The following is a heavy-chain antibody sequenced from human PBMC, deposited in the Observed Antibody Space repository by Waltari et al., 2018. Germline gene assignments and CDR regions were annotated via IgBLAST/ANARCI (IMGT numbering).Heavy chain of an antibody. CDR3: ARGIAARPARTYYYYYYMDV. CDR2: INHSGST. Sequence: QVQLQQWGAGLLKPSETLSLTCAVYGGSFSGYYWRWIRQPPGKGLEWIWEINHSGSTNYNPSLKSRVTISVDTSKNQFSLKLSSVTAADTAVYYCARGIAARPARTYYYYYYMDVWGKGTTVTVSS. D-gene: IGHD6-6*01. CDR1: GGSFSGYY. V-gene: IGHV4-34*01. J-gene: IGHJ6*03.